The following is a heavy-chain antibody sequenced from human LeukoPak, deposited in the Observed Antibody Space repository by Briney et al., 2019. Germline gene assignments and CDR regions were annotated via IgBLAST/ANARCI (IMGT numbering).Heavy chain of an antibody. CDR2: ISDSGDRE. D-gene: IGHD3-10*01. V-gene: IGHV3-23*01. CDR3: VKQTTDYSGSGIDY. J-gene: IGHJ4*02. Sequence: PGGSLRLSCAASGFTFSNYAMSWVRQAPGEGLEWVSGISDSGDREHYADSVQGRFTISRDNSKNTLYLQMNSLRAEDTAIYFCVKQTTDYSGSGIDYWGQGTLVTVSS. CDR1: GFTFSNYA.